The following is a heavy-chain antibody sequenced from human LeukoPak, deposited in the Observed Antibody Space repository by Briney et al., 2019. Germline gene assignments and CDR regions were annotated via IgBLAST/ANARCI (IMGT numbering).Heavy chain of an antibody. CDR1: GGPITSYY. V-gene: IGHV4-4*07. Sequence: SETLSLTCTVCGGPITSYYWSLIRQPAGRGLEWIGRIYTSGSTNYNPSLKSRVTMSIHTSRNQFSLKLSSVTAADTAMYYCARGQTGVNFYYGLDVWGQGTTVTVSS. CDR2: IYTSGST. CDR3: ARGQTGVNFYYGLDV. D-gene: IGHD3-10*01. J-gene: IGHJ6*02.